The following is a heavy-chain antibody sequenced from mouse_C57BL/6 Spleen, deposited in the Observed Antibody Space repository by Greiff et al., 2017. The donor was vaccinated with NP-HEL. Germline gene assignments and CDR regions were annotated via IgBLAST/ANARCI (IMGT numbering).Heavy chain of an antibody. CDR2: IYPGDGDT. CDR3: ARGANNQEAMDY. J-gene: IGHJ4*01. CDR1: GYAFSSSW. Sequence: QVQLQQSGPELVKPGASVKISCKASGYAFSSSWMNWVKQRPGKGLEWIGRIYPGDGDTNYNGKFKGKATLTADKSSSTAYMQLSSLTSEDSAVYFCARGANNQEAMDYWGQRTSVTVSS. D-gene: IGHD3-2*02. V-gene: IGHV1-82*01.